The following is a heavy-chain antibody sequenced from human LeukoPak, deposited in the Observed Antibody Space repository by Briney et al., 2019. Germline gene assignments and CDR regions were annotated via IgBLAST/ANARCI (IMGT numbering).Heavy chain of an antibody. J-gene: IGHJ5*02. Sequence: SETLSLTCAVYGGSFSGYYWSWIRQPPGKGLEWIGEINHSGSTNYNPSLKSRVTISVDTSKNQFSLKLSSVTAADTAVYYCARDFSYSSSWYIYNWFDPWGQGTLVTVPS. D-gene: IGHD6-13*01. CDR1: GGSFSGYY. V-gene: IGHV4-34*01. CDR3: ARDFSYSSSWYIYNWFDP. CDR2: INHSGST.